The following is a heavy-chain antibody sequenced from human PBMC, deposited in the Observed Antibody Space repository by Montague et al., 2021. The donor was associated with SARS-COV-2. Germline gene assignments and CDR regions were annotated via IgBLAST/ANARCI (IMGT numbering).Heavy chain of an antibody. CDR3: VRDPAPSGSGTFYDY. V-gene: IGHV4-59*02. Sequence: SETLSLTCTVSGDSVSHDFWTWIRQPPGKGLEWIGYVYYSRGSSYNPSXXCRVSIAVDTSKNQFSLRLSTVTAADTAIYYCVRDPAPSGSGTFYDYWGQGTLVAVSS. J-gene: IGHJ4*02. D-gene: IGHD1-26*01. CDR2: VYYSRGS. CDR1: GDSVSHDF.